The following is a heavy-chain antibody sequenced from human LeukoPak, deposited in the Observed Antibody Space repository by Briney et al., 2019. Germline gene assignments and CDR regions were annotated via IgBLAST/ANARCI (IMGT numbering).Heavy chain of an antibody. J-gene: IGHJ3*02. CDR2: INPKSGGT. V-gene: IGHV1-2*04. D-gene: IGHD4-17*01. Sequence: ASVKVSCKASGYTFTDYYMHWVRQAPGQGLEWMGWINPKSGGTNYEQKFQGWVTMTRDTSISTAYMELSRLRSDDTAVYYCARPRDYGDGPGDAFDIWGQGTMVTVSS. CDR3: ARPRDYGDGPGDAFDI. CDR1: GYTFTDYY.